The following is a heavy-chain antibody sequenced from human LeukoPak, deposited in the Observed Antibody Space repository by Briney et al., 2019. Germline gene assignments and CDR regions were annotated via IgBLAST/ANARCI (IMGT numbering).Heavy chain of an antibody. V-gene: IGHV4-39*01. CDR3: AKGLRYLSFNDAFDI. D-gene: IGHD3-9*01. J-gene: IGHJ3*02. CDR1: GGSISSSSYY. CDR2: THYSGST. Sequence: SETLSLTCTVSGGSISSSSYYWGWIRQPPGKGLEWIGSTHYSGSTYYNPSLKSRVTIFVDTSKNQFSLKLSSVTAADTAVYYCAKGLRYLSFNDAFDIWGQGTMVTVSS.